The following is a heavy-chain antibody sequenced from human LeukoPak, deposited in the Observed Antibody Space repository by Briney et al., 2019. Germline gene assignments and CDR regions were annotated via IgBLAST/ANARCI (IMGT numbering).Heavy chain of an antibody. D-gene: IGHD4-23*01. CDR3: ARDRASYGGTSAFDI. J-gene: IGHJ3*02. V-gene: IGHV1-69*04. Sequence: SVKVSCMASGGTFSIFAISWVRQAPGQGLEWMGRIIPILGIANYAQKFQGRVTITADKSTSTAYMELSSLRSEDTAVYYCARDRASYGGTSAFDIWGQGTMVTVSS. CDR2: IIPILGIA. CDR1: GGTFSIFA.